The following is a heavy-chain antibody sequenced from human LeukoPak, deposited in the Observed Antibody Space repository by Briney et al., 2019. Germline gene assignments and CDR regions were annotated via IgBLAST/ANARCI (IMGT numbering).Heavy chain of an antibody. CDR3: ARGTWIQLWLIDY. CDR2: ISRSSGYI. CDR1: GFTFSSYN. Sequence: GGSLRLSCAASGFTFSSYNMNWVRQAPGKGLEWVSSISRSSGYIYYADSVKGRFTISRDNAKNSLYLQMNSLRAEDTAVYYCARGTWIQLWLIDYWGQGTLVTVSS. V-gene: IGHV3-21*01. D-gene: IGHD5-18*01. J-gene: IGHJ4*02.